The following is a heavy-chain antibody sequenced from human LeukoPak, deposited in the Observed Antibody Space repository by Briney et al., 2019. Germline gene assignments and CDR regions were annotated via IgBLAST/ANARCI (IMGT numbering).Heavy chain of an antibody. D-gene: IGHD3-10*01. V-gene: IGHV3-23*01. J-gene: IGHJ4*02. Sequence: GGSLRLSCAASGFTFSSYAMSWVRQAPGKGLEWVSAITGSGGSTYYADSVKGRFTISRDNSKNTLFLQMDSLRAEDTAVYYCAKGGFGRPFDYWGQGTLVTVSS. CDR2: ITGSGGST. CDR1: GFTFSSYA. CDR3: AKGGFGRPFDY.